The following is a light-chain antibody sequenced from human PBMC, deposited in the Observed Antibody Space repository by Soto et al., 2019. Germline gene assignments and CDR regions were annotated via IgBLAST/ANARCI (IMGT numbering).Light chain of an antibody. CDR1: QSISGW. CDR2: AAS. CDR3: QQANSFPTT. Sequence: DIQMTQSPSSVSASVGDRVTITCRASQSISGWLAWYQQKPGKAPKLLIYAASNLQSGVPSRFGGSGSGTDFTPTISSLQPEDFATYYCQQANSFPTTFAQGTKVEIK. J-gene: IGKJ1*01. V-gene: IGKV1-12*01.